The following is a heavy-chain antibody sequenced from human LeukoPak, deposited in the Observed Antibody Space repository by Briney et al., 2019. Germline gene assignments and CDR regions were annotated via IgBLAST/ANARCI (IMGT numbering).Heavy chain of an antibody. V-gene: IGHV3-23*01. CDR2: ISGSGDST. J-gene: IGHJ4*02. D-gene: IGHD3-22*01. CDR1: GFTFSRFA. Sequence: GGSLRLSYAASGFTFSRFAMSWVRQAPGKGLEWVSGISGSGDSTYYADSVKGRFTISRDNSKNTLYLQMNGLRAEDTAVYYCATYRRGYHDSSESYYFDYWGQGTLVTVSS. CDR3: ATYRRGYHDSSESYYFDY.